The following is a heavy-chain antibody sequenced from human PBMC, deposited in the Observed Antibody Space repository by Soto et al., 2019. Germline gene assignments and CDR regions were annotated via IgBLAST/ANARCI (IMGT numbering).Heavy chain of an antibody. CDR3: ARESEDLTSNFDY. CDR1: GFTFTRYS. J-gene: IGHJ4*02. CDR2: ISSTTNYI. Sequence: EVQLVESGGGLVKPGGSLRLSCAASGFTFTRYSMNWVRQAPGKGLEWVSSISSTTNYIYYADSMKGRFTVSRDNAKNSVYLEMNSLSAEDTAVYYCARESEDLTSNFDYWGQGTLVTGSS. V-gene: IGHV3-21*01.